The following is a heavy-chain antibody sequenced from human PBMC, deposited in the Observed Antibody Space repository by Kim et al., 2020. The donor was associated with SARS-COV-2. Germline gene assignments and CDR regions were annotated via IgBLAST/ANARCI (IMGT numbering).Heavy chain of an antibody. CDR3: ATGGYGYPY. D-gene: IGHD5-18*01. Sequence: GSTYYNPSLKSRVTISVDTSKNQFSLKLSSVTAADTAVYYCATGGYGYPYWGQGTLVTVSS. J-gene: IGHJ4*02. V-gene: IGHV4-31*02. CDR2: GST.